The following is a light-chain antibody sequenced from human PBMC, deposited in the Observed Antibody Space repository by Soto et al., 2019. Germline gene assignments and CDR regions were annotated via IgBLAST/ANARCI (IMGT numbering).Light chain of an antibody. CDR1: SSDVGTYNL. V-gene: IGLV2-23*01. CDR2: EGT. J-gene: IGLJ2*01. Sequence: QSALTQPASVSGSPGQSITISCTGTSSDVGTYNLVSWYQQHPGKAPKLMIYEGTKRPSGVSNRFSGSKSGNTASLTISGLQAEDEADYYCCSYARSVTLVSGGGTKLTVL. CDR3: CSYARSVTLV.